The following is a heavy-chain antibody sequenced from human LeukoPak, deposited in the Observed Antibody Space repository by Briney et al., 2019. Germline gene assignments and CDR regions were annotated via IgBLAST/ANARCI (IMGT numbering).Heavy chain of an antibody. CDR1: GASISSYY. D-gene: IGHD5-24*01. CDR3: ARHEMATMGVDY. CDR2: IYYSGNT. Sequence: SETLPLTCTVSGASISSYYWSWIRQPPGKGLEWIGYIYYSGNTNYNPSLKSRVTISVDTSKNQFSLKLSSVTAADTAVYYCARHEMATMGVDYWGQGTLVTVSS. J-gene: IGHJ4*02. V-gene: IGHV4-59*08.